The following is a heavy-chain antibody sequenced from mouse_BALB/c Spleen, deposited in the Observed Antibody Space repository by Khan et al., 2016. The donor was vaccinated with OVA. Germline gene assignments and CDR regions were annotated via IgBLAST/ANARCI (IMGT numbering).Heavy chain of an antibody. CDR3: ARDYGSLYWYFDV. CDR1: VISITSGNYR. Sequence: QLAESGPGLVKPSQTVSLTCTVTVISITSGNYRWIWIRQFPGTNLEWIGNIYYSGPVTYNPSLTRRTTLTRHTSKNQFFLEMNSLTAEDTATYYCARDYGSLYWYFDVWGAGTTVTVSS. CDR2: IYYSGPV. J-gene: IGHJ1*01. D-gene: IGHD1-1*01. V-gene: IGHV3-5*02.